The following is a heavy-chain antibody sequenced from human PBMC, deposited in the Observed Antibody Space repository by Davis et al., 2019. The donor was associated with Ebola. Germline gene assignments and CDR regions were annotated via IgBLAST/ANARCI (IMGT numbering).Heavy chain of an antibody. CDR3: AREMATISYYYYGMDV. CDR2: IWYDGSNK. V-gene: IGHV3-33*01. D-gene: IGHD5-24*01. Sequence: GESLKISCAASGFTFSSYGMHWVRQAPGKGLEWVAVIWYDGSNKYYADSVKGRFTISRDNSKNTLYLQMNSLRAEDTAVYYRAREMATISYYYYGMDVWGQGTTVTVSS. CDR1: GFTFSSYG. J-gene: IGHJ6*02.